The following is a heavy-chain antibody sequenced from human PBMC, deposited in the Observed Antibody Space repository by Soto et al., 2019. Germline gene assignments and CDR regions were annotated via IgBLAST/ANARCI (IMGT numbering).Heavy chain of an antibody. CDR3: ARMMAASGTAFDY. D-gene: IGHD6-13*01. Sequence: GESLKISCQASGYSFISSWIGWVRQMPGKGLEWMGIIYPGDSDTRYSPSFQGQVTISVDKSTSTAYLQWSGLKASDTATYYCARMMAASGTAFDYWGQGALVTVSS. CDR1: GYSFISSW. V-gene: IGHV5-51*01. CDR2: IYPGDSDT. J-gene: IGHJ4*02.